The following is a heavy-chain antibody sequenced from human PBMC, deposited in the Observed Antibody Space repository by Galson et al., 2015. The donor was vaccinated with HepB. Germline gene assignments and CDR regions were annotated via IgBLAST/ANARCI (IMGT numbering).Heavy chain of an antibody. CDR2: INPNSGVT. V-gene: IGHV1-2*06. CDR1: GYTFTGYF. J-gene: IGHJ4*02. Sequence: SVKVSCKASGYTFTGYFIHWVRQAPGQGLEWMGQINPNSGVTNYAQNFQGRVTMTRDTSISTAYMELTSLTSDDTAVYYCARDPSTSGDYWGQGTPVTVSS. CDR3: ARDPSTSGDY. D-gene: IGHD4-11*01.